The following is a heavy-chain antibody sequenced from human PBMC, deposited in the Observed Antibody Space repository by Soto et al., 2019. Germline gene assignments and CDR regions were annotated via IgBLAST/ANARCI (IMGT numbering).Heavy chain of an antibody. J-gene: IGHJ4*02. Sequence: GASLKIACIGSGYSFISYWIGWVRQMPGKGLEWMAIMHPGEADTIYSPSFQGQVTISADKSISTTYLQWRSVKAADSGMYYCARPRWGPTARDTFYFDHWGQGTLVTVSS. CDR2: MHPGEADT. D-gene: IGHD3-16*01. CDR3: ARPRWGPTARDTFYFDH. CDR1: GYSFISYW. V-gene: IGHV5-51*01.